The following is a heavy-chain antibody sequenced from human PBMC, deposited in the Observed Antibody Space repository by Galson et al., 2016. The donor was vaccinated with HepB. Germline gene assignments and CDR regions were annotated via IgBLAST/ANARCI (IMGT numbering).Heavy chain of an antibody. V-gene: IGHV3-23*01. Sequence: SLRLSCATSGFTFSSYAMTWVRQAPGKGLEWVPGISGSGDTTYYTDSLRGRFTISRDNSKNTVYLHMNSLRAEDTAIYYCAKRGGARQLQAGNFNCYYYMDVWGKGTTVTVSS. J-gene: IGHJ6*03. CDR1: GFTFSSYA. CDR2: ISGSGDTT. D-gene: IGHD1-1*01. CDR3: AKRGGARQLQAGNFNCYYYMDV.